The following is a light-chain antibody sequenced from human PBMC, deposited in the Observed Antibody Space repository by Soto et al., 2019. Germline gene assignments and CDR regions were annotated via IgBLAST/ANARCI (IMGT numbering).Light chain of an antibody. CDR1: QSVSSY. CDR2: DAS. V-gene: IGKV3-11*01. Sequence: EIVLTQSPATLSLSPGERATLSCRASQSVSSYLAWYQQKPGQAPRLLIYDASNRATGIPARFSGXGSGTDFTLTISSLEPEDFAVYYCQQRSNCPPFTFGPGTKVHIK. J-gene: IGKJ3*01. CDR3: QQRSNCPPFT.